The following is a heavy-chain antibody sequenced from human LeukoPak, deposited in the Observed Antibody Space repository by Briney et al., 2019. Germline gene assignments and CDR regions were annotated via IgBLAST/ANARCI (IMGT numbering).Heavy chain of an antibody. CDR1: GYTFTSYG. CDR2: ISAYDGNT. CDR3: ARGEYYPGAFDI. J-gene: IGHJ3*02. Sequence: GASVKVSCKASGYTFTSYGINWIRQAPGQGLEWMGWISAYDGNTNYAQNLQGRVTMTTDTSTTTAYMELRSLRSDDTAVYYCARGEYYPGAFDIWGQGTMVTVSS. V-gene: IGHV1-18*01. D-gene: IGHD3-10*01.